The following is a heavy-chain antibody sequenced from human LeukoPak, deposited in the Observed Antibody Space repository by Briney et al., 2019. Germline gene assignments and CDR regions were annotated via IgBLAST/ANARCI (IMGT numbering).Heavy chain of an antibody. Sequence: ASVKVSCKASGYTFTSYGISWVRQAPGQGLEWMGWISACNGNTNYAQKLQGRVTMTTDTSTSTAYMELRSLRSDDTAVYYCARGRDVLLWFGEPKPPDYWGQGTLVTVSS. D-gene: IGHD3-10*01. CDR1: GYTFTSYG. CDR2: ISACNGNT. V-gene: IGHV1-18*04. J-gene: IGHJ4*02. CDR3: ARGRDVLLWFGEPKPPDY.